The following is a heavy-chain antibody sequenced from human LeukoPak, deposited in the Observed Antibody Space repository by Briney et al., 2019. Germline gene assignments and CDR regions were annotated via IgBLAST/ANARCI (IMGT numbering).Heavy chain of an antibody. J-gene: IGHJ4*02. Sequence: SQTLSLTCTVSGGSISSGSYYWRWLRQPAGKGLEWIGRIYTSGSTNYNPSLKSRVTISVDTSKNQFSLKLSSVTAADTAVYYCARVNRRYYYDSSGYPDYWGQGTLVTVSS. CDR2: IYTSGST. CDR3: ARVNRRYYYDSSGYPDY. CDR1: GGSISSGSYY. D-gene: IGHD3-22*01. V-gene: IGHV4-61*02.